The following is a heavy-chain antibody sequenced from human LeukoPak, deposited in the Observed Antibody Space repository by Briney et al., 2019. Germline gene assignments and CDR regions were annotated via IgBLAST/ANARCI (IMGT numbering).Heavy chain of an antibody. Sequence: SETLSLTCTVSGGSISSYYWSWIRQPPGKGLEWIGYIYDTGSTKYNPSLKSRVTISVDTSKHQFSLKLISVTAADTAVYYCARQGIEMATIRYFDLWGRGTLVTVSS. CDR1: GGSISSYY. D-gene: IGHD5-24*01. CDR2: IYDTGST. J-gene: IGHJ2*01. V-gene: IGHV4-59*08. CDR3: ARQGIEMATIRYFDL.